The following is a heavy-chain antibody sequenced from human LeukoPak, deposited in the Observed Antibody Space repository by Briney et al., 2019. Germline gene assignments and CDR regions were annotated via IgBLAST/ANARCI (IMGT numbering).Heavy chain of an antibody. Sequence: GGSLRLSCEASGFTASSIFMGWVRQAPGEGLEWGSIIHISATTYYADSVKGRFTISRDNFKNTLYLQMNSLRAEDTAVYYCARERGSDLGQGTLVTVSS. CDR2: IHISATT. CDR1: GFTASSIF. D-gene: IGHD2-15*01. V-gene: IGHV3-53*01. CDR3: ARERGSD. J-gene: IGHJ4*02.